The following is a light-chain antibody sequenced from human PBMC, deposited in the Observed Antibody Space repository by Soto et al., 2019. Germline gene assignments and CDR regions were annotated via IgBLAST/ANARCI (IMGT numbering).Light chain of an antibody. V-gene: IGKV3-11*01. J-gene: IGKJ2*01. Sequence: EIVLTQSPATLSLSPGERATLSCRASQSVSSSLAWYQQKPGQAPRLLMFDAFNRATGIPARFSGSGSGTDFTLTISSLEPEDFAVYYCQQRASWPRTFCQGTRLEIK. CDR3: QQRASWPRT. CDR1: QSVSSS. CDR2: DAF.